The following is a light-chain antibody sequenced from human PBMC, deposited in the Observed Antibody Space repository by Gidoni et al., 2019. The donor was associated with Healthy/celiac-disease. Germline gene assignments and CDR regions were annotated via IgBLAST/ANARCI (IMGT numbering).Light chain of an antibody. Sequence: ATINCKSSQSVLYSSNNKNYLAWYQQKPGQPPKLLIYWASTRESGVPDRFSGSGSGTVFTLTISSLQAEDVAFYYCQQYYSTPFTFGPGTKVDIK. V-gene: IGKV4-1*01. CDR2: WAS. J-gene: IGKJ3*01. CDR1: QSVLYSSNNKNY. CDR3: QQYYSTPFT.